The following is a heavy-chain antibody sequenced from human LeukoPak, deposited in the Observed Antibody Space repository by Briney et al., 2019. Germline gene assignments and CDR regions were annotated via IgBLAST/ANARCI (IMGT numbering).Heavy chain of an antibody. CDR3: AREWFGELRD. V-gene: IGHV4-59*08. CDR1: GGSISSYY. Sequence: SETLSLTCTVSGGSISSYYWSWIRQPPGKGLEWIGCIYYSGYTNYKSSLKSRVTISVDTSKNQFSLKLSSVTAADTAVYYCAREWFGELRDWGQGTLVTVSS. J-gene: IGHJ4*02. CDR2: IYYSGYT. D-gene: IGHD3-10*01.